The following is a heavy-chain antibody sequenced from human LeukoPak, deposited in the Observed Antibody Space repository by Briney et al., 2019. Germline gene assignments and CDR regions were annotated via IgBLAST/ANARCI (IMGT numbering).Heavy chain of an antibody. CDR1: GGSISSYY. D-gene: IGHD3/OR15-3a*01. CDR3: ARNLMGLVGPLEY. V-gene: IGHV4-59*12. CDR2: IYYSGST. J-gene: IGHJ4*02. Sequence: SETLSLTCTVSGGSISSYYWSWIRQPPGKGLEWIGYIYYSGSTNYNPSLKSRVTISVDKSKNQFSLKLSSVTAADTAVYYCARNLMGLVGPLEYWGQGTLVTVSS.